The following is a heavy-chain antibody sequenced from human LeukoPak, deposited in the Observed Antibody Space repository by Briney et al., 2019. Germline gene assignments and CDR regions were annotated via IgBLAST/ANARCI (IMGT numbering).Heavy chain of an antibody. Sequence: PGGSLRLSCAASGFTFSSYWMSWVRQAPGKGLEWVANIKQDGSEKYYVDSVKGRFTISRDNAKNSLYLQMNSLRAEDTAVYYCAREEMWIQLWRLNYYYYMDVWGKGTTVTVSS. CDR1: GFTFSSYW. CDR3: AREEMWIQLWRLNYYYYMDV. D-gene: IGHD5-18*01. CDR2: IKQDGSEK. J-gene: IGHJ6*03. V-gene: IGHV3-7*01.